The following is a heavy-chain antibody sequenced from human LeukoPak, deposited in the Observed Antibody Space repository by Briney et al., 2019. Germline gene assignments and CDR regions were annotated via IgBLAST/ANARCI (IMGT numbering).Heavy chain of an antibody. CDR2: IWDDGSNT. Sequence: GRSLRLSCATSGFTFTSYGMHWVRQAPGKGLKWVSVIWDDGSNTYYADSVKGRFTISRDNSKNTLYLQMNILRAEDTAVYYCARDNRYYDILTGYLSSGMDVWGQGTTVTVSS. CDR1: GFTFTSYG. CDR3: ARDNRYYDILTGYLSSGMDV. D-gene: IGHD3-9*01. J-gene: IGHJ6*02. V-gene: IGHV3-33*01.